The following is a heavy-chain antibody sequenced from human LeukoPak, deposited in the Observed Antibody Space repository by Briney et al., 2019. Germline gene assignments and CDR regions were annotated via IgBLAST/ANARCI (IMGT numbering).Heavy chain of an antibody. CDR1: GYTFTDYY. J-gene: IGHJ5*02. D-gene: IGHD2-15*01. V-gene: IGHV1-2*02. CDR3: ARDPGVVAALNWFDP. CDR2: INPNSGGT. Sequence: WASVKVSCKASGYTFTDYYIHWVRQAPGQGLEWMGWINPNSGGTNYAQKFQGRVTMTRDTSISTAYMELSRLRSDDTAVYYCARDPGVVAALNWFDPWGQGTLVTVSS.